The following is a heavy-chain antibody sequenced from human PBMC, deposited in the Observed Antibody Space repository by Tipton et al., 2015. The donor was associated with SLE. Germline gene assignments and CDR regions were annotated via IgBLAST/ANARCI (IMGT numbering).Heavy chain of an antibody. CDR3: ARDYYDSSPNFDL. CDR1: GGSISSSSYY. V-gene: IGHV4-39*07. CDR2: IYYSGST. J-gene: IGHJ2*01. Sequence: TLSLTCTVSGGSISSSSYYWGWIRQPPGKGLEWIGSIYYSGSTYYNPSLKSRVTISVDTSKNQFSLKLSSVTAADTAVYYCARDYYDSSPNFDLWGRGTLVTVSS. D-gene: IGHD3-22*01.